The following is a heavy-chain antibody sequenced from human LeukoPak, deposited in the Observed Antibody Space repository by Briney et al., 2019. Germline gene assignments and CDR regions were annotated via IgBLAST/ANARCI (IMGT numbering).Heavy chain of an antibody. CDR1: GFAFSSQA. V-gene: IGHV3-23*01. Sequence: GGSLRLSCAASGFAFSSQAMGWDRQAPGKGLEWVSVIGDSGDPTYYADSVKGRFTISRDNSKNTLYLQMNSLRAEDTALYYCAKDARRSSGWYFFDHWGQGTLVTVSS. J-gene: IGHJ4*02. D-gene: IGHD6-19*01. CDR2: IGDSGDPT. CDR3: AKDARRSSGWYFFDH.